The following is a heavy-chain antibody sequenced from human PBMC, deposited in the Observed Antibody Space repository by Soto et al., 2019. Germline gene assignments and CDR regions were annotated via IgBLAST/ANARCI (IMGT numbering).Heavy chain of an antibody. J-gene: IGHJ6*02. CDR3: GRTKDYFYGVDV. CDR1: GVSISSSQW. CDR2: IYHNERT. Sequence: QVQLQESGPGLVKPSGTLSLTCAVSGVSISSSQWWSWVRQPPGKGLEWIGEIYHNERTNYNPSLKRRLTMSLDRSKHQVSLKLSSVTAADTATYYCGRTKDYFYGVDVWGQGTTVTVSS. V-gene: IGHV4-4*02.